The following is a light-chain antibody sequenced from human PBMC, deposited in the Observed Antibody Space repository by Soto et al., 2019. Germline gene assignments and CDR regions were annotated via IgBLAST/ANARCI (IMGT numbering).Light chain of an antibody. CDR2: GAS. CDR1: QRVGCNY. Sequence: EIVLMQSPATLSLSPGERATLSCRASQRVGCNYLAWFQQKPGQAPTLLLYGASNRATGTPGRFSGSGSGTDLTLTINSLEPEDFTIYDCLHYVDSPLAFGHGTKVYIK. CDR3: LHYVDSPLA. V-gene: IGKV3-20*01. J-gene: IGKJ1*01.